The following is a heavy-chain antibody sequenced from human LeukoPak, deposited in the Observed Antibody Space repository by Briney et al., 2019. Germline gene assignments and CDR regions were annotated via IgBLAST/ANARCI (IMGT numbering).Heavy chain of an antibody. J-gene: IGHJ4*02. CDR1: GGSIRSSTYY. CDR2: INYSGST. Sequence: SETLSLTCTVSGGSIRSSTYYWGWIRQPPGQGLEWVGNINYSGSTYYNPSLKSRVIISVDASKKQFSLKLSSVSAADTAVYYCAGVLVVGLTAYFDSWGQGALVTVSS. V-gene: IGHV4-39*01. CDR3: AGVLVVGLTAYFDS. D-gene: IGHD2-15*01.